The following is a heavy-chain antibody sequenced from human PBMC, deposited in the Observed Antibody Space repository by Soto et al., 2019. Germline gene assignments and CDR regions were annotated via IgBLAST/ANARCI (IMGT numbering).Heavy chain of an antibody. D-gene: IGHD2-2*01. V-gene: IGHV1-69*13. CDR3: ARVPVVPPHYYYYYGMDV. CDR2: IIPIFGTA. CDR1: GGTFSSYA. J-gene: IGHJ6*02. Sequence: GASVKVSWKASGGTFSSYAISWVRQAPGQGLEWMGGIIPIFGTANYAQKFQGRVTITADESTSTAYMELSSLRSEDTAVYYCARVPVVPPHYYYYYGMDVWGQGTTVTVSS.